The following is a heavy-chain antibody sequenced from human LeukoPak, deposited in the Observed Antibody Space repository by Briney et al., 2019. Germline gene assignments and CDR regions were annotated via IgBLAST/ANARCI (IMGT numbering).Heavy chain of an antibody. CDR1: GFSFSNYV. D-gene: IGHD2-15*01. Sequence: GVSLRLSCAASGFSFSNYVMHWVRQAPGKGLEYVSAIMPNGETRVYANSMKGRFTISRDNSKNTLYLQMGSLRAEDMAIYYCARDRDGGFAFDIWGQGTLVTVSS. CDR3: ARDRDGGFAFDI. J-gene: IGHJ3*02. V-gene: IGHV3-64*01. CDR2: IMPNGETR.